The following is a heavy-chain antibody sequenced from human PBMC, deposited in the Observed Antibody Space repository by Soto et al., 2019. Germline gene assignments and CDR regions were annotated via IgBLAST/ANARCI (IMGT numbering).Heavy chain of an antibody. Sequence: ASETLSLTCAVSGGSINRRYWWSWVRQSPGKGLEWIGEIYHSGSTNYNPSLKSRVTISVDKSKNQFSLNLSSVTAADTAVYYCARDQNGSGNYYTRYFDYWGQGTLVTVS. J-gene: IGHJ4*02. D-gene: IGHD3-10*01. CDR3: ARDQNGSGNYYTRYFDY. V-gene: IGHV4-4*02. CDR1: GGSINRRYW. CDR2: IYHSGST.